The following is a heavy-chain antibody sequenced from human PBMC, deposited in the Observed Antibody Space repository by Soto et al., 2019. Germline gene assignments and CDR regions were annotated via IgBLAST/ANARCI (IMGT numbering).Heavy chain of an antibody. D-gene: IGHD6-19*01. CDR1: GGTFSSYT. CDR2: IIPVVDIA. CDR3: AGGAGGVAGEWLIVD. J-gene: IGHJ4*02. V-gene: IGHV1-69*02. Sequence: QVQLVQSGAEVKKPGSSVKVSCKASGGTFSSYTISWVRQAPGQGLEWMGRIIPVVDIANYAQKFQGRVTITAAKSTRTAYMELSSLRSEETAVDYCAGGAGGVAGEWLIVDWGQGTLVTVSA.